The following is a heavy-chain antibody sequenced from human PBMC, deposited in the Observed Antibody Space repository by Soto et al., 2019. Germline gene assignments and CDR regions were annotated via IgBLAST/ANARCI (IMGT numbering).Heavy chain of an antibody. CDR3: ARDAGARPDAFDI. Sequence: ASVKVSCKASGYTFTSYGISWVRQAPGQGLEWMGWISAYNGNTNYAQKLQGRVTMTTDTSTSTACMELRSLRSDDTAVYYCARDAGARPDAFDIWGQGTMVTVS. D-gene: IGHD1-26*01. CDR1: GYTFTSYG. J-gene: IGHJ3*02. V-gene: IGHV1-18*01. CDR2: ISAYNGNT.